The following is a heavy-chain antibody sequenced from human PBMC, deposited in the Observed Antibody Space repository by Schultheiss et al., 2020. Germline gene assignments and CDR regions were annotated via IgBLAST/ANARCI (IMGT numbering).Heavy chain of an antibody. D-gene: IGHD5-18*01. Sequence: LRLSCAVYGGSFSGYYWRWIRQPPGKGLEWLGYIYYSGSTYYNPSLKSRVTISVDTSKNQFSLKLSSVTAADTAVYYCARDQGGYARRAFDIWGQGTMVTVSS. V-gene: IGHV4-34*09. CDR1: GGSFSGYY. CDR3: ARDQGGYARRAFDI. J-gene: IGHJ3*02. CDR2: IYYSGST.